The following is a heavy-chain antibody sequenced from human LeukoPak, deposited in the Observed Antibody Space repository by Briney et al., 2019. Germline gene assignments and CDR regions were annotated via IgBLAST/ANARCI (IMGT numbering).Heavy chain of an antibody. CDR3: ARKRIWDAFDI. J-gene: IGHJ3*02. CDR1: GDSISSGDYY. V-gene: IGHV4-61*08. CDR2: IYYSGST. Sequence: SETLSLTCTVSGDSISSGDYYWSWIRQPPGKGLEWIGYIYYSGSTNYNPSLKSRVTISVDTSKNQFSLKLSSVTAADTAVYYCARKRIWDAFDIWGQGTMVTVSS.